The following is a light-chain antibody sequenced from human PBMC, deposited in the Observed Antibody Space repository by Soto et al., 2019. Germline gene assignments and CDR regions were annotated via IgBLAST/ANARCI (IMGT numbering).Light chain of an antibody. J-gene: IGLJ1*01. V-gene: IGLV2-14*01. Sequence: QSVLTQPPSVSGSPGQSITISCTGTSSDVGGYNYVSWYQQHPGKAPKLMIYEVSNRPSGVSNLFSGSKSGNTASLTISGLQAEDDADYYCSSYTSSSNYVFGTGTKLTVL. CDR1: SSDVGGYNY. CDR3: SSYTSSSNYV. CDR2: EVS.